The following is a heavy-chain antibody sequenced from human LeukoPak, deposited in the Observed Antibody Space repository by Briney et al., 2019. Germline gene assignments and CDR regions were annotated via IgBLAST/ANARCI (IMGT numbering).Heavy chain of an antibody. CDR3: AKGGLPRGYYYGMDV. CDR2: ISGSGGST. V-gene: IGHV3-23*01. D-gene: IGHD2-15*01. J-gene: IGHJ6*02. Sequence: GGSLRLSCAASGFTFSSYAMSWVRQAPGKGLEWVSAISGSGGSTYYADSVKGRFTISRDNSKNTLYLQMNSLRAEDTAVYYCAKGGLPRGYYYGMDVWGQGTTVTVSS. CDR1: GFTFSSYA.